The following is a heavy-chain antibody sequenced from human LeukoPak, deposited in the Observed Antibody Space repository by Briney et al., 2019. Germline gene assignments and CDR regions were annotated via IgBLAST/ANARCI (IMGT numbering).Heavy chain of an antibody. Sequence: ASVKVSCKASGYTFTSYGISWVRQAPGQGLEWMGWISAYNGNTNYAQKFQGRVTMTTVTSTSTAYMELRSLRSDDTAVYYCARASQRLGDSDYWGQGTLVTVSS. D-gene: IGHD6-25*01. CDR1: GYTFTSYG. CDR2: ISAYNGNT. J-gene: IGHJ4*02. V-gene: IGHV1-18*01. CDR3: ARASQRLGDSDY.